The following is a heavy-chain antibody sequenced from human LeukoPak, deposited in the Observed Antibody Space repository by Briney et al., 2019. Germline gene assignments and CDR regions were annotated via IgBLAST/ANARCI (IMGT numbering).Heavy chain of an antibody. Sequence: ASVKVSCKASGYTFTGYYMHWVRQAPGQGLEWMGWINPNSGDTNYAQKFQGWVTMTRDTSIGTAYMELSRLRSDDTAVYYCARAPGYSYGSSFDYWGQGTLVTVSS. CDR2: INPNSGDT. D-gene: IGHD5-18*01. J-gene: IGHJ4*02. V-gene: IGHV1-2*04. CDR1: GYTFTGYY. CDR3: ARAPGYSYGSSFDY.